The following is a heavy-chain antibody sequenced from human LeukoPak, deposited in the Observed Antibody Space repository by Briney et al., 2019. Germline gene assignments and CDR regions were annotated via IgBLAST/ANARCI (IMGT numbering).Heavy chain of an antibody. V-gene: IGHV1-8*01. CDR2: MHPNSGKT. CDR1: GYTFTNYD. J-gene: IGHJ5*02. D-gene: IGHD6-13*01. Sequence: AASVKVSCKTSGYTFTNYDINWGRLATGQGLEWMGWMHPNSGKTVYAQKFQGRVTMTRDTSTSTAYMELSSLRFEDTAVYYCAKGWRSSGWYEEGSWGQGTLVTVSS. CDR3: AKGWRSSGWYEEGS.